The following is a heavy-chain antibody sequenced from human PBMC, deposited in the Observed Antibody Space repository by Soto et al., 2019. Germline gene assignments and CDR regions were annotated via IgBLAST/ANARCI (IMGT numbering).Heavy chain of an antibody. J-gene: IGHJ3*02. V-gene: IGHV3-30*18. CDR2: ISYDGSNK. CDR1: GFTFSSYG. CDR3: ANAPSQRITMIVGDAFDI. Sequence: QVQLVESGGGVVQPGRSLRLSCAASGFTFSSYGMHWVRQAPGKGLEWVAVISYDGSNKYYADSVKGRFTISRDNSKNTLYLQMNSLRAEDTAVYYCANAPSQRITMIVGDAFDIWGQGTMVTVSS. D-gene: IGHD3-22*01.